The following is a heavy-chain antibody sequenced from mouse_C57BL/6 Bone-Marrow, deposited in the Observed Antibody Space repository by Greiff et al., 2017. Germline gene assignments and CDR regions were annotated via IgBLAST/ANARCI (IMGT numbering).Heavy chain of an antibody. V-gene: IGHV1-55*01. Sequence: QVQLQQPGAELVKPGASVKMSCKASGYTFTSYWITWVKQRPGQGLEWIGDIYPGSGSTNYNEKFKSKATLTVATSSSTAYMQLSSLTSEDSAVDYCAISPLLLREDPYAMDYWGQGTSVTVSS. CDR1: GYTFTSYW. CDR3: AISPLLLREDPYAMDY. CDR2: IYPGSGST. D-gene: IGHD1-1*01. J-gene: IGHJ4*01.